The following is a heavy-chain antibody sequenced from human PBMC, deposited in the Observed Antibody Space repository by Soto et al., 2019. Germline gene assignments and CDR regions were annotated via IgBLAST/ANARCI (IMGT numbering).Heavy chain of an antibody. CDR1: GFTFSSYA. Sequence: GGSLRLSCAASGFTFSSYATHWVRQAPGKGLEWVAIISYDGSNKYYADSVKGRFTISRDNSKNTLYLQMNSLRAEDTAVYYCARDRLECIAAAGTCGDLGPEYYYGMDVWGQGTTVTVSS. CDR3: ARDRLECIAAAGTCGDLGPEYYYGMDV. CDR2: ISYDGSNK. J-gene: IGHJ6*02. V-gene: IGHV3-30-3*01. D-gene: IGHD6-13*01.